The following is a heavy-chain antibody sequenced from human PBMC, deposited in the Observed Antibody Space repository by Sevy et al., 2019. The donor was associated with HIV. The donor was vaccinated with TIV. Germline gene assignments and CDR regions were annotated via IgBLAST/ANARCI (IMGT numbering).Heavy chain of an antibody. CDR3: ARLTTNPRLTFDI. Sequence: GGSLRLSCAASGFTFSSYAMHWVRQAPGKGLERVAVISYDGSNKYYADSVKGRFTISRDNSKNTLYLQMNSLRAEDTAVYYCARLTTNPRLTFDIWCQGTMVTVSS. CDR1: GFTFSSYA. J-gene: IGHJ3*02. D-gene: IGHD3-22*01. CDR2: ISYDGSNK. V-gene: IGHV3-30-3*01.